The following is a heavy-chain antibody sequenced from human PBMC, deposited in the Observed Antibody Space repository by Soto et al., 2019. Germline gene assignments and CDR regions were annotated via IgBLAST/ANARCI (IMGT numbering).Heavy chain of an antibody. Sequence: QVQLQESGPGLGKPSGTLSLTCAVSGASISRAHWWNLVRQTPGKGLEWIGEIYHRGSTNYNPSLQSRVNVSIDKSKTQFSLSLSSVTAADTAIYYCASHLGATRGPFDFWGQGILVTVSS. CDR3: ASHLGATRGPFDF. D-gene: IGHD1-26*01. V-gene: IGHV4-4*02. J-gene: IGHJ4*02. CDR1: GASISRAHW. CDR2: IYHRGST.